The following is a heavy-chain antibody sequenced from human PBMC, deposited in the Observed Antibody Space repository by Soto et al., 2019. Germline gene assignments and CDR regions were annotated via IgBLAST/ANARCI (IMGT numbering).Heavy chain of an antibody. CDR1: GFTVSSNY. CDR3: ARESTDRSASYQIDY. CDR2: IDSDGRT. D-gene: IGHD3-22*01. Sequence: PGGSLRLACAASGFTVSSNYMTWVLQAPGKGLEWVSVIDSDGRTAYADSAKGRFTIPRDISKNMVYLQMNSLSAEDTDVYYCARESTDRSASYQIDYWGQGPLVTVSS. J-gene: IGHJ4*02. V-gene: IGHV3-53*01.